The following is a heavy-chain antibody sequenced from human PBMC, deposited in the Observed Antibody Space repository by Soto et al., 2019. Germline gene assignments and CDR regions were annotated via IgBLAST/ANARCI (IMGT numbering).Heavy chain of an antibody. V-gene: IGHV4-59*12. J-gene: IGHJ3*02. CDR3: AREGLDAFDI. Sequence: PSETLSLTCTVSGGSISSYYWSWIRQPPGKGLEWIGYIYYSGSTNYSPSLKSRVTISVDTSKNQFSLKLSSVTAADTAVYYCAREGLDAFDIWGQGTMVTVSS. CDR2: IYYSGST. CDR1: GGSISSYY.